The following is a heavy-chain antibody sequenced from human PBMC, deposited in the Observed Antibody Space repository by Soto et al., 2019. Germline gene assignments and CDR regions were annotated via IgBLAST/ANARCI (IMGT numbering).Heavy chain of an antibody. D-gene: IGHD6-13*01. J-gene: IGHJ5*02. Sequence: EVQLVESGGGLVQPGGSLRLSCAASGFTFSSYWMSWVRQAPGKGLEWVANIKQDGSEKYYVDSVKGRFTISRDNAKNSLYLQMNSLRAEDTAVYYCATGRGPRGSSWYDTHSRFDPWGQGTLVTVSS. V-gene: IGHV3-7*01. CDR3: ATGRGPRGSSWYDTHSRFDP. CDR2: IKQDGSEK. CDR1: GFTFSSYW.